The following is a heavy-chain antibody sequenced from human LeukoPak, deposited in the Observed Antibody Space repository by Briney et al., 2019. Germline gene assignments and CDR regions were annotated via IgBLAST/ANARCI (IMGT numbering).Heavy chain of an antibody. CDR3: VRGPRGYSGYDSGGYYYYYYGMDV. D-gene: IGHD5-12*01. J-gene: IGHJ6*02. CDR1: GGTFSSYA. V-gene: IGHV1-69*13. Sequence: SVKVSCKASGGTFSSYAISWVRQAPGQGLEWMGGIIPIFGTANYAQKFQGRVTITADESTSTAYMELSSLRSEDTAVYYCVRGPRGYSGYDSGGYYYYYYGMDVWGQGTTVTVSS. CDR2: IIPIFGTA.